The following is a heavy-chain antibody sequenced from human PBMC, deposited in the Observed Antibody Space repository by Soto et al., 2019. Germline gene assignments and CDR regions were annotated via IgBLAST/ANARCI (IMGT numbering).Heavy chain of an antibody. V-gene: IGHV3-74*03. J-gene: IGHJ6*02. CDR1: GFSLSDYW. Sequence: GGSLRLSCAASGFSLSDYWMHWVRQVPGKGLLWVSRISVDGRDTTYADSVKGRFTISRDNAKNTLYLQMDSLRAEDTAVYYCTTGGYYGRRWWYNGLDVWGQGTTVTVSS. CDR2: ISVDGRDT. CDR3: TTGGYYGRRWWYNGLDV. D-gene: IGHD1-20*01.